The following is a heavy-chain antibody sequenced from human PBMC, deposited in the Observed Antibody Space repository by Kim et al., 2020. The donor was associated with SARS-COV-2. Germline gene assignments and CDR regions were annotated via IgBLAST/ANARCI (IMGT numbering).Heavy chain of an antibody. CDR3: ARGPGYSSSWYGARNWFDP. V-gene: IGHV4-34*01. D-gene: IGHD6-13*01. J-gene: IGHJ5*02. Sequence: SETLSLTCAVYGGSFSGYYWSWIRQPPGMVLEWIGEINHSGSTNYHPSLKSRVTISVDTSKNQFSLKLSSVTAAATAVNYCARGPGYSSSWYGARNWFDP. CDR1: GGSFSGYY. CDR2: INHSGST.